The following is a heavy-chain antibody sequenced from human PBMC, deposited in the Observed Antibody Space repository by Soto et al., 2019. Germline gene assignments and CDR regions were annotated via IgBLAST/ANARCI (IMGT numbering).Heavy chain of an antibody. CDR3: ASRINLRTASTFDY. J-gene: IGHJ4*02. V-gene: IGHV3-11*01. CDR1: GFTFSDCY. D-gene: IGHD4-17*01. Sequence: QVQLVESGGGLVKPGGSLRLSCAASGFTFSDCYMSWFRQAPGKGLEWISYIGSTGSTIYYADSVRGRFTIARDNAKNSLYLPMNSLRDEDTAVYYCASRINLRTASTFDYWGQGTLVTVSS. CDR2: IGSTGSTI.